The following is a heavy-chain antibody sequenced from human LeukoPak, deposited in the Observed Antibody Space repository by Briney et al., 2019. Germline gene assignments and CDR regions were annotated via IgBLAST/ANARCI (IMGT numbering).Heavy chain of an antibody. J-gene: IGHJ3*02. CDR1: GFTFSSYA. D-gene: IGHD3-22*01. CDR2: ISYDGSNK. CDR3: ARDKYYDSSGYYRPNDAFDI. Sequence: GGSLRLSCAASGFTFSSYAMHWVRQAPGKGLEWVAVISYDGSNKYYADSVKGRFTISRDNSKNTLYLQMNSLRAEDTAVYYCARDKYYDSSGYYRPNDAFDIWGQGTMVTVSS. V-gene: IGHV3-30-3*01.